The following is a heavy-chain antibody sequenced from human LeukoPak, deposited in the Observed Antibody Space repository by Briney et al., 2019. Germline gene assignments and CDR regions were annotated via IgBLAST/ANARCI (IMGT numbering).Heavy chain of an antibody. CDR1: GYSISSGYY. CDR3: ARVPIVGATGSWFDP. J-gene: IGHJ5*02. CDR2: IYHSGST. Sequence: SETLSLTCTVSGYSISSGYYWGWIRPPPGKGLEWSGSIYHSGSTYYNPSLKSRVTISVDTSKNQFSLKLSSVTAADTAVYYCARVPIVGATGSWFDPWGQGTLVTVSS. V-gene: IGHV4-38-2*02. D-gene: IGHD1-26*01.